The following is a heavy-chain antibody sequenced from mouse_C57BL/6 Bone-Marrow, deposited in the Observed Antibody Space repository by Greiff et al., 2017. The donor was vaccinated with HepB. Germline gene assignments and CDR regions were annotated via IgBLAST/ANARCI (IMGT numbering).Heavy chain of an antibody. V-gene: IGHV7-3*01. CDR1: GFTFTDYY. CDR3: ARSTASYWYFDV. J-gene: IGHJ1*03. Sequence: EVQLVESGGGLVQPGGSLSLSCAASGFTFTDYYMSWVRQPPGKALEWLGFIRNKANGYTTEYSASVKGRFTISRDNSQSILYLQMNALRAEDSATDYCARSTASYWYFDVWGTGTTVTVSS. D-gene: IGHD6-1*01. CDR2: IRNKANGYTT.